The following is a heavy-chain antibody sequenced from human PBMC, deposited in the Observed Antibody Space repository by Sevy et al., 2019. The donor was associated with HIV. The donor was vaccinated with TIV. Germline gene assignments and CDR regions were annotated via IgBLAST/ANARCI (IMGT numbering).Heavy chain of an antibody. V-gene: IGHV3-49*04. D-gene: IGHD3-22*01. Sequence: GGSLRLTCTASGFTFGDYAMSWVRQAPGKGLEWVGFIRSKAYGGTTEYAASVKGRFTISRDDSKSIAYLQMNSLKTEDTAVYYCSSQGYYCGSGGYPNGAFDIWGQGTMVTVSS. CDR3: SSQGYYCGSGGYPNGAFDI. J-gene: IGHJ3*02. CDR2: IRSKAYGGTT. CDR1: GFTFGDYA.